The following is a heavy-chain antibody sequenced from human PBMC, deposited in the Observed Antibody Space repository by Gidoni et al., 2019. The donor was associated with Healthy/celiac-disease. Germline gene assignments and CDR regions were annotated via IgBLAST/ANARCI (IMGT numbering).Heavy chain of an antibody. Sequence: QVQLVQSGAEVKKPGSSVKVSFKASGGTFSSYAISWVRQAPGQGLEWMGGIIPIFGTANYAQKFQGRVTITADESTSTAYMELSSLRSEDTAVYYCAMTHPTVPGFDSGMDVWGQGTTVTVSS. J-gene: IGHJ6*02. CDR1: GGTFSSYA. CDR3: AMTHPTVPGFDSGMDV. CDR2: IIPIFGTA. D-gene: IGHD2-2*01. V-gene: IGHV1-69*01.